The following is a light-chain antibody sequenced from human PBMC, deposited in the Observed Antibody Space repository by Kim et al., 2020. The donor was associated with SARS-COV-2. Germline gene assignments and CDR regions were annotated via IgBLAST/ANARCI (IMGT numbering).Light chain of an antibody. J-gene: IGLJ2*01. CDR3: SSYTSSSAVV. CDR2: DVN. Sequence: GQSITISCPGTSSDVGGYKSGSWYQQHPGKAPELMFYDVNQGPSGVSHRFSGSKSGNTASLTISGLQAKEEADYYCSSYTSSSAVVFGRGTQLTVL. V-gene: IGLV2-14*04. CDR1: SSDVGGYKS.